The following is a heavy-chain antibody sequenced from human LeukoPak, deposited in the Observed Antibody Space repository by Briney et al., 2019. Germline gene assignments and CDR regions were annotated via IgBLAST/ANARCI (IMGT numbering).Heavy chain of an antibody. CDR1: GFTFSSHW. D-gene: IGHD6-19*01. Sequence: GGPLRLSCAASGFTFSSHWMSWVRQAPGKGLEWVANIKEDGSEKYYVDSVKGRFTISRDNAKNSLYLQMNSLSAEDTAVYYCASTAGYSSAWYDWGQGTLVTVSS. V-gene: IGHV3-7*01. CDR3: ASTAGYSSAWYD. CDR2: IKEDGSEK. J-gene: IGHJ4*02.